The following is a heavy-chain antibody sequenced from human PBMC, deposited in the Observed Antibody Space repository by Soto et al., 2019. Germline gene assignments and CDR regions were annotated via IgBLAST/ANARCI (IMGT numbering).Heavy chain of an antibody. D-gene: IGHD2-15*01. Sequence: ASVQDSCQSSGYCFSNFYVHWVRQAPGQGLEWMGIIDPRSGTTSDTQKFQERVTMTRDTSMSTVYMELSRLRSEDTAVYYCARRPVVVPKGLIAGMDVWGLGTTVTVSS. CDR1: GYCFSNFY. CDR3: ARRPVVVPKGLIAGMDV. CDR2: IDPRSGTT. V-gene: IGHV1-46*01. J-gene: IGHJ6*02.